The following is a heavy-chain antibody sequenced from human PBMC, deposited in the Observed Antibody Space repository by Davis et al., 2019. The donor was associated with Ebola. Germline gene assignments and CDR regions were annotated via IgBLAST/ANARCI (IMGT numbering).Heavy chain of an antibody. CDR2: ISYDGSNK. V-gene: IGHV3-30-3*01. CDR1: GFTFSSYA. Sequence: GESLKISCAASGFTFSSYAMHWVRQAPGKGLEWVAVISYDGSNKYYADSVKGRFTISRDNSKNTLYLQMNSLRAEDTAVYYCARGYYDFWSGRHDAFDIWGQGTMVTVSS. D-gene: IGHD3-3*01. CDR3: ARGYYDFWSGRHDAFDI. J-gene: IGHJ3*02.